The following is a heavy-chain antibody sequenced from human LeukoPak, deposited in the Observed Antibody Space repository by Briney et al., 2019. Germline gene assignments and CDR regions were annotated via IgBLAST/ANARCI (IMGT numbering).Heavy chain of an antibody. CDR2: ITSSGTYT. CDR1: GFTFSSYA. J-gene: IGHJ6*03. Sequence: GGSLRLSCAASGFTFSSYAMHWVRQAPGKAMEWVSSITSSGTYTFYADSVKGRFTISRDNAKNSLYLQMDSLGPEDTAVYYCARDPYSGNYGTYYYYMDVWGKGTTVTISS. D-gene: IGHD1-26*01. V-gene: IGHV3-21*01. CDR3: ARDPYSGNYGTYYYYMDV.